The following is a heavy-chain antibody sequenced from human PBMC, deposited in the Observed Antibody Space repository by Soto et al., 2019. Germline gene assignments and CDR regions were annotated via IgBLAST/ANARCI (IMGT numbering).Heavy chain of an antibody. CDR3: ARERPDGARLDP. CDR1: GGSISSGDYY. Sequence: QVQLQESGPGLVKPSQTLSLTCTVSGGSISSGDYYWSWIRQPPGKGLEWIGYIYHSGSTYYNPSLKSRVTISVDTSKTQFSLKLISVTAADTAVYYCARERPDGARLDPWGQGTLVTVSS. V-gene: IGHV4-30-4*01. D-gene: IGHD6-6*01. CDR2: IYHSGST. J-gene: IGHJ5*02.